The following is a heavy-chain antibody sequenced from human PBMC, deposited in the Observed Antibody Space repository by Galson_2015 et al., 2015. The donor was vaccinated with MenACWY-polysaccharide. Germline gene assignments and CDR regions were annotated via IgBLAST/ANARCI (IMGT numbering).Heavy chain of an antibody. J-gene: IGHJ6*03. V-gene: IGHV5-51*01. CDR3: ATQYRTTWASFYNYYYYMDV. D-gene: IGHD2-2*01. CDR1: GYSFSTYW. CDR2: IYPGDSDA. Sequence: QSGAEVKKPGESLKISCTSSGYSFSTYWLAWVRQMPGKGLEWMGTIYPGDSDARYSPSFQGQVTISADKSISTAYLQWSSLKASDTAMYYCATQYRTTWASFYNYYYYMDVWGNETTVTVSS.